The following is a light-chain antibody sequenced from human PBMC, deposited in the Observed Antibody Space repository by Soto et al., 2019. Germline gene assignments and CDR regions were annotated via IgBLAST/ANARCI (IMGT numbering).Light chain of an antibody. CDR2: GAS. J-gene: IGKJ2*01. V-gene: IGKV3-20*01. CDR3: QQYGSSPGYT. CDR1: QSVSSSY. Sequence: EIVLTKSPGTLYLSPGERATLSCRASQSVSSSYLAWYQQKPGQAPRLLIYGASSRATGIPDRFSGSGSGTDFTLTISRLEPEEFAVYYCQQYGSSPGYTFGQVTKLAIK.